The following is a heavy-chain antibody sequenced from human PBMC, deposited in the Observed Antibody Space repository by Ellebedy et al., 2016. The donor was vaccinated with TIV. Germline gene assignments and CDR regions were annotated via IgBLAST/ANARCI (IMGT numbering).Heavy chain of an antibody. Sequence: GESLKISCEASGFSFRSYWMSWVRQAPGKGLEWVANIYKDGGAQHYVDSVKGRFTISRDNTKNSMFLQMNSRRAEDTGMYYCARRGSYGDYSVQVNSWFDLWGQGTLVTVS. CDR2: IYKDGGAQ. CDR1: GFSFRSYW. D-gene: IGHD4-17*01. J-gene: IGHJ5*02. CDR3: ARRGSYGDYSVQVNSWFDL. V-gene: IGHV3-7*01.